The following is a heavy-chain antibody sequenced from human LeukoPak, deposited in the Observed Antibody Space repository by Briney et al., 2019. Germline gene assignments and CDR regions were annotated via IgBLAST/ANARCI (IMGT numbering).Heavy chain of an antibody. Sequence: SETLSLTCTVSGGSISSYYWSWIRQPPGKGLEWIGYIYHSGSTNYNPSLKSRVTISVDTSKNQFSLKLSSVTAADTAVYYCARPRRGGAGPFDYWGQGTLVTVSS. CDR1: GGSISSYY. D-gene: IGHD3-16*01. CDR3: ARPRRGGAGPFDY. J-gene: IGHJ4*02. CDR2: IYHSGST. V-gene: IGHV4-59*12.